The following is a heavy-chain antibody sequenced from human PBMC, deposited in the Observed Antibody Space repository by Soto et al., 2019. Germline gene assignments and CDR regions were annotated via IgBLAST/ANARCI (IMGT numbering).Heavy chain of an antibody. CDR1: GFVFSDYA. Sequence: GGSLRLSCVASGFVFSDYAMSWVRQAPGKGLEWVSAISAGGSDTYYADSVKGRFTVSRVNSKNTLYLQMNTLRAEDTAIYFCARGRYYDSPQDLWGRGTQVTVSS. CDR2: ISAGGSDT. CDR3: ARGRYYDSPQDL. D-gene: IGHD3-10*01. V-gene: IGHV3-23*01. J-gene: IGHJ5*02.